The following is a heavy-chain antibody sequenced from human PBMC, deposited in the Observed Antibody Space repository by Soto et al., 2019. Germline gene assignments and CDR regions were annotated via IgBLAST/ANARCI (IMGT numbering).Heavy chain of an antibody. Sequence: GGSLRLSCAASGFTFSSYSMNWVRQAPGKGLEWVSSISSSSSYIYYADSVKGRFTISRDNAKNSLYLQMNSLRAEDTAVYYCAREIIVATLYYMDVWGKGTTVTVSS. D-gene: IGHD5-12*01. J-gene: IGHJ6*03. CDR3: AREIIVATLYYMDV. CDR1: GFTFSSYS. V-gene: IGHV3-21*01. CDR2: ISSSSSYI.